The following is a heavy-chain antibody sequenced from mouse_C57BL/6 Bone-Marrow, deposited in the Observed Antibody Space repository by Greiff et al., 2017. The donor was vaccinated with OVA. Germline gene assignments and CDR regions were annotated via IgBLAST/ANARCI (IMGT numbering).Heavy chain of an antibody. V-gene: IGHV1-82*01. Sequence: QVQLQQSGPELVKPGASVTISCKASGYAFSSSWMNWVKQRPGKGLEWIGRIYPGDGDTNYNGKFKGKATLTADKSSSTAYMQLSSLTSEDSAVYFCARETGGSSYKFAYWGQGTLVTVSA. CDR1: GYAFSSSW. J-gene: IGHJ3*01. CDR2: IYPGDGDT. CDR3: ARETGGSSYKFAY. D-gene: IGHD1-1*01.